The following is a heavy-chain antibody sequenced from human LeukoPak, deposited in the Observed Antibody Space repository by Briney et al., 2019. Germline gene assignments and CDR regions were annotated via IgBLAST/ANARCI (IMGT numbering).Heavy chain of an antibody. CDR1: GGSFSGYY. CDR2: INHSGST. J-gene: IGHJ5*02. V-gene: IGHV4-34*01. Sequence: PSETLSLTCAVYGGSFSGYYWSWIRQPPGKGLEWIGEINHSGSTNYNPSLKSRVTILVDTSKNQFSLKLSSVTAADTAVYYCARGTMIVVVTAKRNWFDPWGQGTLVTVSS. CDR3: ARGTMIVVVTAKRNWFDP. D-gene: IGHD3-22*01.